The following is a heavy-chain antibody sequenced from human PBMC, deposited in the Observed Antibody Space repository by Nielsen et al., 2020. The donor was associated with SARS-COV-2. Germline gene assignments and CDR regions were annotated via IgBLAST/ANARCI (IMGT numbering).Heavy chain of an antibody. CDR2: IDPGDSHT. D-gene: IGHD3-16*01. V-gene: IGHV5-10-1*01. Sequence: GESLKISCKGSGYKFSNYWITWVRQMPGKGLEWVGRIDPGDSHTNYNPSFQGHVSISVDKSVTTAYLQWSSLRASDTAMYYCARHGAHYGMDVWGQGTTVAVSS. J-gene: IGHJ6*02. CDR3: ARHGAHYGMDV. CDR1: GYKFSNYW.